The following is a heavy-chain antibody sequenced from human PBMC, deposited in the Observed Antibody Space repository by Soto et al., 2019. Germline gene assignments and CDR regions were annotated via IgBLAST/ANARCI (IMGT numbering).Heavy chain of an antibody. CDR2: IHSSGTT. CDR1: SGSINIFY. V-gene: IGHV4-4*07. CDR3: ARDRIIGTSYSDY. D-gene: IGHD1-7*01. Sequence: SETLDIGCTVSSGSINIFYWSWIRQPAGKGLEWIGRIHSSGTTNYNPSLKSRVTMSVDTSRNQFSLKLTSVTAADTAVYYCARDRIIGTSYSDYWGQGVMVTGSS. J-gene: IGHJ4*02.